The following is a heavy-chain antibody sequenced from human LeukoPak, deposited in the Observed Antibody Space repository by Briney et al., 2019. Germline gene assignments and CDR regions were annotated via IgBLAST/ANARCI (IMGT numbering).Heavy chain of an antibody. J-gene: IGHJ6*02. CDR3: ARGEAYGMDV. V-gene: IGHV3-48*03. CDR2: IYRSGSTI. Sequence: GSLRLSCAASKFTFSTYEMNWVRQAPGKGLEWVSYIYRSGSTIYYADSVKGRFTISRDNAKNSLYLQMNSLRAEDTAVYYCARGEAYGMDVWGQGTTVTVSS. CDR1: KFTFSTYE.